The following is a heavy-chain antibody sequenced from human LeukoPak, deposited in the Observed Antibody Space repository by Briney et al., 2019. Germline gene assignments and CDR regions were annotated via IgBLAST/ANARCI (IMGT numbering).Heavy chain of an antibody. Sequence: SQTLSLTCAISGDSVSSNSAAWNWIRQSPSRGLEWLGRTYYRSKWYNDYAISLKSRITITPDTSKNQFSLQLNSVTPDDTAVYYCARDSDLIAASGLDYWGQGTLVTVSS. CDR3: ARDSDLIAASGLDY. D-gene: IGHD6-6*01. CDR2: TYYRSKWYN. V-gene: IGHV6-1*01. CDR1: GDSVSSNSAA. J-gene: IGHJ4*02.